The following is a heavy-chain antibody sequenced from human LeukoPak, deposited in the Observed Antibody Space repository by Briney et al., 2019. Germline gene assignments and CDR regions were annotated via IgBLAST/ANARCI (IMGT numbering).Heavy chain of an antibody. CDR3: ATYRQVLLPFES. V-gene: IGHV3-23*01. CDR1: GVSISSSNSY. CDR2: IFPSGGEI. J-gene: IGHJ4*02. Sequence: SSETLSLTCTVSGVSISSSNSYWGWIRQPPGKGLEWVSSIFPSGGEIHYADSVRGRFTISRDNSKSTLSLQMNSLRAEDTAIYYCATYRQVLLPFESWGQGTLVTVSS. D-gene: IGHD2-8*02.